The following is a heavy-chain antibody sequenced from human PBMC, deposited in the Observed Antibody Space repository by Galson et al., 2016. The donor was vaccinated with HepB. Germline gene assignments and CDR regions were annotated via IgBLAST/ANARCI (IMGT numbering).Heavy chain of an antibody. Sequence: ETLSLTCTDSGGSISHYYWSWIRQPPGKGLEWIGCVFYSGTTNYNPSLKSRLTIFVDTSKNQFSLKLSSVTTADTAVYYCARVARGPFCGGDCYVDFWGQGTLVTVSS. CDR1: GGSISHYY. CDR3: ARVARGPFCGGDCYVDF. CDR2: VFYSGTT. V-gene: IGHV4-59*01. D-gene: IGHD2-21*02. J-gene: IGHJ4*02.